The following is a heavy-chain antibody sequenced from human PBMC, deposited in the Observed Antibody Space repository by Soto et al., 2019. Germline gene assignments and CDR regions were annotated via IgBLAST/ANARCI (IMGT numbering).Heavy chain of an antibody. J-gene: IGHJ4*02. D-gene: IGHD5-12*01. V-gene: IGHV4-34*01. Sequence: SETLSLTCAVYGGSFSGYYWSWIRQPPGKGLEWIGEINHSGSTNYNPSLKSRVTISVDTSKNQFSLKLSSVTAADTAVYYCAREDIVATIPQYYFDYWGQGTLVTVSS. CDR2: INHSGST. CDR3: AREDIVATIPQYYFDY. CDR1: GGSFSGYY.